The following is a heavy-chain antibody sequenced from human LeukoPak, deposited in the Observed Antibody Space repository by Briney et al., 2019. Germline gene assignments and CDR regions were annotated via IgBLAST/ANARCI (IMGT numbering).Heavy chain of an antibody. CDR1: GFNFGNYA. J-gene: IGHJ4*02. D-gene: IGHD1-14*01. Sequence: GGTLRLSCTASGFNFGNYAMSWVRQAPGKGLEWLGFIRSKASGGAIEYDPSVDGRFTISRNDSKSIAYLQMTSLKTEDTATYFCTREVDGMSAYWGQGTLVTVSS. V-gene: IGHV3-49*04. CDR3: TREVDGMSAY. CDR2: IRSKASGGAI.